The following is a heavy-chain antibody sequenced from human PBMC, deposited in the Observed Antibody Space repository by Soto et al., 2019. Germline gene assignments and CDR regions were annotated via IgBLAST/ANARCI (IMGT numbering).Heavy chain of an antibody. CDR3: ASRITIFGVVSEY. J-gene: IGHJ4*02. V-gene: IGHV4-39*01. CDR1: GGSISSSSYS. Sequence: TLSLTCTVSGGSISSSSYSWGWIRQPPGRGLEWIGSIYYGGSTYYNPSLKSRVTISVDTSKNQFSLKLSSVTAADTAVYYCASRITIFGVVSEYWGQGTLVTVSS. CDR2: IYYGGST. D-gene: IGHD3-3*01.